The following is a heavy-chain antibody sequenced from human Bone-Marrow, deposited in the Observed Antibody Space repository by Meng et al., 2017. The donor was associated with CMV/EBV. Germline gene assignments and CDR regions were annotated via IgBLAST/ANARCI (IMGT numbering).Heavy chain of an antibody. D-gene: IGHD3-3*01. V-gene: IGHV3-7*03. CDR2: IKQDGSEK. CDR1: GFTFSSYW. CDR3: ARSLLEGYYFDH. Sequence: GESLKISCAASGFTFSSYWMSWVRQAPGKGLEWVANIKQDGSEKYYVDSVKGRFTISRDNAKNSLYLQMNSLRAEDTAVYYCARSLLEGYYFDHWGQGTRVTVSS. J-gene: IGHJ4*02.